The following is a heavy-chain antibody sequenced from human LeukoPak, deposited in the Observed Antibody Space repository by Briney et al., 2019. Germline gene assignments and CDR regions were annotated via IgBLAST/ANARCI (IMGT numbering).Heavy chain of an antibody. CDR2: IYTSGST. J-gene: IGHJ4*02. D-gene: IGHD3-10*01. CDR1: GGSISSYY. V-gene: IGHV4-4*07. Sequence: SETLSLTCTVSGGSISSYYWSWIRQPAGKGLEWIGRIYTSGSTNYNPSLKSRVTMSVDTSKNQFSLKLSSVTAADTAVYYCARDRYYYGSGSYFFDYWGQGALVTVSS. CDR3: ARDRYYYGSGSYFFDY.